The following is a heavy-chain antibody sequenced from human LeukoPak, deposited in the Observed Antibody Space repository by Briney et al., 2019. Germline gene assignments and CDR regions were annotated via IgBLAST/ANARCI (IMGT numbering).Heavy chain of an antibody. Sequence: GGSLRLSCAASGFTFSDYYMSWIRQAPGKGLEGGSYISSSGSTIYYADSVKGRFTISRDNAKNSLYLQVNSLRAEDTAVYYCARGEGYYGSGSYFHDYWGQGTLVTVSS. J-gene: IGHJ4*02. V-gene: IGHV3-11*01. D-gene: IGHD3-10*01. CDR1: GFTFSDYY. CDR2: ISSSGSTI. CDR3: ARGEGYYGSGSYFHDY.